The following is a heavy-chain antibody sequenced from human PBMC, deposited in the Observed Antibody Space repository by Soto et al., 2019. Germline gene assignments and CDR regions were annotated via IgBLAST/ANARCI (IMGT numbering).Heavy chain of an antibody. CDR2: ISGSGGST. Sequence: GGSLRLSCAASGFTFSSYAMSWVRQAPGKGLEWVSAISGSGGSTYYADSVKGRFTISRDNSKNTLYLQMNSLRAEDTAVYYCAKDAPKGCSGGSCYSGYWGQGTLVTVSS. V-gene: IGHV3-23*01. D-gene: IGHD2-15*01. J-gene: IGHJ4*02. CDR1: GFTFSSYA. CDR3: AKDAPKGCSGGSCYSGY.